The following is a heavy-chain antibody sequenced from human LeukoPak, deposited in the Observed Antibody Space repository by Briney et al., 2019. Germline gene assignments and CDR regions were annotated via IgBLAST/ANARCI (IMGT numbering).Heavy chain of an antibody. CDR2: IYYSGST. CDR1: GGSISSYY. CDR3: ARETRYYYGSGSYYNFDY. D-gene: IGHD3-10*01. Sequence: SETLSLTCTVSGGSISSYYWSWIRQPPGKGLEWIGYIYYSGSTNYNPSLKSRVTISVATSKNQFSLKLSSVTAADTAVYYCARETRYYYGSGSYYNFDYWGQGTLVTVSS. V-gene: IGHV4-59*01. J-gene: IGHJ4*02.